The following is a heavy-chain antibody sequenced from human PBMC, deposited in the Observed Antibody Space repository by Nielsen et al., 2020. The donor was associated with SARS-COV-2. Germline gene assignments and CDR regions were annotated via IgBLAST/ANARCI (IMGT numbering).Heavy chain of an antibody. V-gene: IGHV4-30-4*01. J-gene: IGHJ4*02. Sequence: PGKGLEWIGYIYYSGSTYYNPPLKSRVTVSVDTSKNQFSLKLSSVTAADTAVYYCARVGRSSGWETGITGTTSDYWGQGTLVTVSS. D-gene: IGHD1-20*01. CDR3: ARVGRSSGWETGITGTTSDY. CDR2: IYYSGST.